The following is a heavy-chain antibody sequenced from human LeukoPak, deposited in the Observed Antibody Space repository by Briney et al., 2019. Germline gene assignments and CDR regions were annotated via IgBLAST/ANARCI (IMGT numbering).Heavy chain of an antibody. D-gene: IGHD6-13*01. CDR2: FDPEDGET. CDR1: GYTLTELS. CDR3: ATDVPKYSSKGGAFDI. Sequence: ASVKVSCKVSGYTLTELSMHWVRQAPGKGLEWMGGFDPEDGETIYAQKFQGRVTMTEDTSTDTAYMELSSLRSEDTAVYYCATDVPKYSSKGGAFDIWGQGTMVTVSS. J-gene: IGHJ3*02. V-gene: IGHV1-24*01.